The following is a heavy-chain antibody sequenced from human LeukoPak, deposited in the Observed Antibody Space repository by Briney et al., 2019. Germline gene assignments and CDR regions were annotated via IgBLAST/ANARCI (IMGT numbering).Heavy chain of an antibody. CDR3: ARDSGSTSGFDN. CDR1: GYTFTTYG. J-gene: IGHJ4*02. CDR2: LRPSNGDT. D-gene: IGHD2-15*01. Sequence: ASVKVSCKASGYTFTTYGISWVRQAPGQGLEWVGWLRPSNGDTHYAQKFQGRVTMTTDTSTNTAYMELSSLRSDDMAVYYCARDSGSTSGFDNWGQGTLVTVPS. V-gene: IGHV1-18*03.